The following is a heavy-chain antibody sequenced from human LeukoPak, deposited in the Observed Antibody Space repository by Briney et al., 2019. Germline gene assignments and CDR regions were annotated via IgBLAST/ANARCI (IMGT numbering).Heavy chain of an antibody. Sequence: PSETLSLTCTVSGGSISSYYWSWIRQPPGKGLEWIGYIYYSGSTNYNPSLKSRVTISVDTSKNQFSLKLSSVTAADTAVYYCAREAPVTFGGVIRFDPWGQGTLVTVSS. V-gene: IGHV4-59*01. J-gene: IGHJ5*02. CDR2: IYYSGST. CDR3: AREAPVTFGGVIRFDP. CDR1: GGSISSYY. D-gene: IGHD3-16*02.